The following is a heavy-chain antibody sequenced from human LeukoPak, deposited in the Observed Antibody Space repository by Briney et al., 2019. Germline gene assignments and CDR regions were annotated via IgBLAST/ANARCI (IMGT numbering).Heavy chain of an antibody. CDR2: IIPILGIA. V-gene: IGHV1-69*04. CDR3: AERLGSSGYLY. D-gene: IGHD3-22*01. Sequence: ASVKVSCKASGGTFSSYAISWVRQAPGQGLEWMGRIIPILGIANYAQKFQGRVTITADKSTSTAYMELSSLRSEDTAVYYCAERLGSSGYLYWGQGTLVTVSS. J-gene: IGHJ4*02. CDR1: GGTFSSYA.